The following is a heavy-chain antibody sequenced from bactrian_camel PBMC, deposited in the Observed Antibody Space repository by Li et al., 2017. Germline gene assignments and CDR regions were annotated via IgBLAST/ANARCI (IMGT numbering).Heavy chain of an antibody. CDR3: RQISTVAGIWPMPIDDLVTSGS. J-gene: IGHJ4*01. Sequence: VQLVESGGGSVQAGGSLRLSCTASEQTYMQDCMGWFRQAPGKGREAVAVISTGGSPTFYSDSVKGRFTVSRDSVENTLYLQMNSRTLRTLPCTTVRQISTVAGIWPMPIDDLVTSGSGARGPRSPSP. CDR1: EQTYMQDC. CDR2: ISTGGSPT. D-gene: IGHD1*01. V-gene: IGHV3S31*01.